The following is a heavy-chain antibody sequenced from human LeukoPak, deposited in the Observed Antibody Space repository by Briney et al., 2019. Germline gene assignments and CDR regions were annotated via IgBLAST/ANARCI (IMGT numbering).Heavy chain of an antibody. CDR3: TREGTAGFGELSI. CDR2: ISSSSSYT. Sequence: GGSLRLSCAASGFTFSDYYMSWIRQAPGKGLEWVSYISSSSSYTNYADSVKGRFTISRDNAKNSLYLQMNSLRAEDTAVYYCTREGTAGFGELSIWGQGTLVTVSS. V-gene: IGHV3-11*06. J-gene: IGHJ4*02. CDR1: GFTFSDYY. D-gene: IGHD3-10*01.